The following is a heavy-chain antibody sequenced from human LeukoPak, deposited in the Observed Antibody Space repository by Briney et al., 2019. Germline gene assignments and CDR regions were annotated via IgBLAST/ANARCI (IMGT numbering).Heavy chain of an antibody. V-gene: IGHV1-58*02. D-gene: IGHD3-22*01. CDR1: GGTFSSYA. J-gene: IGHJ4*02. Sequence: SVKVSCKASGGTFSSYAISWVRQAPGQGLEWIGWIVVGSGNTNYAQKFQERVTITRDMSTSTAYMELSSLRSEDTAVYYCAAEYYYDTSGSFYEYWGQGTLVTVSS. CDR2: IVVGSGNT. CDR3: AAEYYYDTSGSFYEY.